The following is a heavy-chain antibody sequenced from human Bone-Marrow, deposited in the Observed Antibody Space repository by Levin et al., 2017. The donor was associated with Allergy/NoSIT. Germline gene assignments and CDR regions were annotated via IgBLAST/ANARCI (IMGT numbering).Heavy chain of an antibody. CDR3: AREDGVVGATSHFDY. CDR1: GFTFSTYS. V-gene: IGHV3-21*01. CDR2: INTRSNYI. D-gene: IGHD1-26*01. Sequence: GGSLRLSCAASGFTFSTYSMNWVRQAPGKGLEWVSSINTRSNYIYYADSVKGRFTISRDNANNSLYLQMNSLRAEDTAVYYCAREDGVVGATSHFDYWGQGILVTVSS. J-gene: IGHJ4*02.